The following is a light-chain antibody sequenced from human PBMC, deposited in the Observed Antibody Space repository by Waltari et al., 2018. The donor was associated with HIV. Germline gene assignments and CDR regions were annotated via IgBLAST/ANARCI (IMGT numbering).Light chain of an antibody. CDR1: NTGSKS. V-gene: IGLV3-21*04. CDR3: HVLYRFSDHYV. CDR2: YDS. J-gene: IGLJ1*01. Sequence: SYVLTQPPSVSVAPGKTARISCEGDNTGSKSVHWYQQKPGKAHVVVMYYDSDRPSGIPERFSGSKSGNTATLTISRVEAGDEADYYCHVLYRFSDHYVFGTGTKVTVV.